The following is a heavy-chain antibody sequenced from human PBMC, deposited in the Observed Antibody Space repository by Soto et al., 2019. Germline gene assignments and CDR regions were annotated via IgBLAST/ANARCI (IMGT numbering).Heavy chain of an antibody. Sequence: KSSETLSLTCTVSGGSISSGGYCWSWIRQHPGKGLEWIGYIYYSGSTYYNPSLKSRVTISVDTSKNQFSLKLSSVTAADTAVYYCARGPGGGWFDYWGQGTLVTVSS. D-gene: IGHD6-19*01. CDR1: GGSISSGGYC. CDR2: IYYSGST. V-gene: IGHV4-31*03. CDR3: ARGPGGGWFDY. J-gene: IGHJ4*02.